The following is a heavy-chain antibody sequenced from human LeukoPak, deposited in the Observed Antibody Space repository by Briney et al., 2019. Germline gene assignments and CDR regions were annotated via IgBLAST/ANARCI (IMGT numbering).Heavy chain of an antibody. V-gene: IGHV4-31*03. CDR1: GGSISSGGYY. CDR3: ARDTAPDDGYYYYGMDV. D-gene: IGHD1-1*01. Sequence: SQTLSLTCTVSGGSISSGGYYWSWIRQHPGKGLEWIGYIYYSGSTYYNPSLKSRVTISVDTSKNQFSLKLSSVTAADTAVYYCARDTAPDDGYYYYGMDVWGQGTTVTASS. J-gene: IGHJ6*02. CDR2: IYYSGST.